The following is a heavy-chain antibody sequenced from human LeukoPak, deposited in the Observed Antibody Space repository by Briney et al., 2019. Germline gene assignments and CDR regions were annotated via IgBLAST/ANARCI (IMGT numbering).Heavy chain of an antibody. Sequence: GGSLRLSCGASGFSFSDDWMSWVRQAPGEGLEWVGRIKHKRDGGTTDYAAPVKGRFTISRDDSKNMLYLEMNSLKIEDTAVYYCTTVTMVRDYDYWGQGTPVTVSS. CDR1: GFSFSDDW. V-gene: IGHV3-15*01. D-gene: IGHD3-10*01. CDR2: IKHKRDGGTT. CDR3: TTVTMVRDYDY. J-gene: IGHJ4*02.